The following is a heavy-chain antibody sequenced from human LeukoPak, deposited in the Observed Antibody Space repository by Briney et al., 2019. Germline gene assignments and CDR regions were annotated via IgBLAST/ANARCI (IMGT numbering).Heavy chain of an antibody. CDR3: ARDTGTGTRAFDY. CDR2: IYDSGTT. J-gene: IGHJ4*02. CDR1: GGSFGNYY. Sequence: SETLSLTCTVSGGSFGNYYWSWIRQPPGKGLEWIGYIYDSGTTNYNPSLKSRGTISVDTATNKFSLKLSSVTAADTAVYYCARDTGTGTRAFDYWGQGTLVTVSS. V-gene: IGHV4-59*01. D-gene: IGHD1/OR15-1a*01.